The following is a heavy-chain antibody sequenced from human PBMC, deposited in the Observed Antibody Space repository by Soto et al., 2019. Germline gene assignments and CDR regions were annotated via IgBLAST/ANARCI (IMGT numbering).Heavy chain of an antibody. D-gene: IGHD2-8*01. CDR1: GFTFSSYA. V-gene: IGHV3-23*01. CDR3: AKDPKGGYCTNGVCRKAFYYFDY. CDR2: ISGSGGST. Sequence: HPGGSLRLSCAASGFTFSSYAMSWVRQAPGKGLEWVSAISGSGGSTYYADSVKGRFTISRDNSKNTLYLQMNSLRAEDTAVYYCAKDPKGGYCTNGVCRKAFYYFDYWGQGTLVTVSS. J-gene: IGHJ4*02.